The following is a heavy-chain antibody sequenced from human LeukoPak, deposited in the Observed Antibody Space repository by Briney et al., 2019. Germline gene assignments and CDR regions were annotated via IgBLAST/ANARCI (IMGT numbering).Heavy chain of an antibody. D-gene: IGHD3-3*02. J-gene: IGHJ5*02. CDR3: ARSIFGVDNWFDP. Sequence: GGSLRLSCAASGFTFSSYAMHWVRQAPGKGLEYVSAITSNGGSTYYANSVKGRFTISRDNSKNTLYLQMGSLRAEDMAVYYCARSIFGVDNWFDPWGQGTLVTVSS. V-gene: IGHV3-64*01. CDR2: ITSNGGST. CDR1: GFTFSSYA.